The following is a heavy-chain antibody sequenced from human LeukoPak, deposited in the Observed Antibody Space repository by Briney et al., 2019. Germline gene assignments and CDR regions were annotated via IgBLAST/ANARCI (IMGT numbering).Heavy chain of an antibody. CDR2: ISSSGSTI. CDR3: AKDFDDLWFGDPFDY. J-gene: IGHJ4*02. V-gene: IGHV3-11*01. Sequence: GGSLRLSCAASGFTFSDYYMSWIRQAPGKGLEWVSYISSSGSTIYYADSVKGRFTISRDNAKNSLYLQMNSLRAEDTAVYYCAKDFDDLWFGDPFDYWGQGTLVTVSS. CDR1: GFTFSDYY. D-gene: IGHD3-10*01.